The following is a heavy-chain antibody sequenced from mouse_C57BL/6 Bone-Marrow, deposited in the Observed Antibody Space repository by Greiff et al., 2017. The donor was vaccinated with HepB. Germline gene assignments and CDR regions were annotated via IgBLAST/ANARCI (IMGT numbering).Heavy chain of an antibody. CDR1: GFTFSSYA. V-gene: IGHV5-4*01. J-gene: IGHJ1*03. D-gene: IGHD1-1*01. CDR2: ISDGGSYT. Sequence: EVQVVESGGGLVKPGGSLKLSCAASGFTFSSYAMSWVRQTPEKRLEWVATISDGGSYTYYPDNVKGRFTISRDNAKNNLYLQMSHLKSEDTAMYYCARDHNTTVVAKGNFDVWGTGTTVTVSS. CDR3: ARDHNTTVVAKGNFDV.